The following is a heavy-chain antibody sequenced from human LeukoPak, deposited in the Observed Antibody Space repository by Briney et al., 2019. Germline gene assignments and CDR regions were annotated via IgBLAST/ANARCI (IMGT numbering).Heavy chain of an antibody. V-gene: IGHV1-2*02. D-gene: IGHD3-10*01. CDR1: GYTFTGYY. J-gene: IGHJ3*02. CDR2: INPNSGGT. Sequence: ASVKVSCKASGYTFTGYYMHWVRQAPGQGLEWMGWINPNSGGTNYAQKFQGRVTMTRDTSINTAYMELSRLRSDDTAVYYCARALSLVRGVIIRVDAFDIWGQGTMVTVSS. CDR3: ARALSLVRGVIIRVDAFDI.